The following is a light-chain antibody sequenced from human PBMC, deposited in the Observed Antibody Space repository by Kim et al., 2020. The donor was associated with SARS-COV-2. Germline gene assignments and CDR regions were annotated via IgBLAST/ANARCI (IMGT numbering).Light chain of an antibody. CDR1: QDIKKS. Sequence: DIQMTQSPSSLSASVGDRVTITCRASQDIKKSLNLYQQKPGKAPNVLIYDASNLETGVPSRFSGSGSGTDFTFTISSLQPEDIATYYCQHYDDLAPYTFGQGTKLEIK. V-gene: IGKV1-33*01. CDR3: QHYDDLAPYT. J-gene: IGKJ2*01. CDR2: DAS.